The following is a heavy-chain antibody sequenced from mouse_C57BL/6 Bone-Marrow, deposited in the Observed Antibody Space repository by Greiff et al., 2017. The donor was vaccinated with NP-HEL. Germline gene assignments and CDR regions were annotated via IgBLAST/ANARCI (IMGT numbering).Heavy chain of an antibody. Sequence: QVQLQQPGAELVRPGSSVKLSCKASGYTFTSYWMHWVKQRPIQGLEWIGNIDPSDSETHYNQKFKDKATLTVDKSSSTAYMQLSSLTSEDSAVYYCARRYDYDGAFAYWGQGTLVTVSA. J-gene: IGHJ3*01. CDR1: GYTFTSYW. CDR2: IDPSDSET. D-gene: IGHD2-4*01. CDR3: ARRYDYDGAFAY. V-gene: IGHV1-52*01.